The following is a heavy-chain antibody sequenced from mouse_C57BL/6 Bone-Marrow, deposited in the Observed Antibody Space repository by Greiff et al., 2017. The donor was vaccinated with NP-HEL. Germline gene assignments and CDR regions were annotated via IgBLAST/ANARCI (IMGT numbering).Heavy chain of an antibody. D-gene: IGHD2-3*01. CDR2: IYPRSGNT. CDR1: GYTFTSYG. CDR3: ARDGYYTWLAY. Sequence: VKLMESGAELARPGASVKLSCKASGYTFTSYGISWVKQRTGQGLEWIGEIYPRSGNTYYNEKFKGKATLTADKSSSTAYMELRSLTSEDSAVYFCARDGYYTWLAYWGQGTLVTVSA. J-gene: IGHJ3*01. V-gene: IGHV1-81*01.